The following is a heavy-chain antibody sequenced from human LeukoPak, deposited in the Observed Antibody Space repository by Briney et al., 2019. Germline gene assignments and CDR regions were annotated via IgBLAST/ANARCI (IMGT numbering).Heavy chain of an antibody. CDR2: IWYDGSNK. D-gene: IGHD5-12*01. CDR1: GFTFSSYG. Sequence: PGTSLRPSSAASGFTFSSYGMHCLREPPGKLLEVVAIIWYDGSNKYYAYSVNGRITISRDNSKNTLYLQMNSPRAEITAVYYWAREGVARGTDYCGPGTLGTVSS. CDR3: AREGVARGTDY. V-gene: IGHV3-33*01. J-gene: IGHJ4*02.